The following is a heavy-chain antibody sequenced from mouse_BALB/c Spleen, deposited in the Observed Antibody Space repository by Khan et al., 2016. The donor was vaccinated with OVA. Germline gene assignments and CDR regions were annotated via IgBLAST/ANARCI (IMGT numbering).Heavy chain of an antibody. V-gene: IGHV1-5*01. Sequence: EVQLQQSGTVLARPGASVKMSCKASGYSFTSYWMHWVKQRPGLGLEWIGAIYPGISDTRYNQKFKGKAKLTAVTSASTAYIELSSLTNEDSAVYYCTRSYDSYYFDYWGQGTPLTVSS. J-gene: IGHJ2*01. CDR1: GYSFTSYW. CDR3: TRSYDSYYFDY. CDR2: IYPGISDT. D-gene: IGHD2-4*01.